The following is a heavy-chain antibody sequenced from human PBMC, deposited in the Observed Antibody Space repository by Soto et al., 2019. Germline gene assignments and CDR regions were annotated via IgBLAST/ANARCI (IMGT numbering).Heavy chain of an antibody. J-gene: IGHJ4*02. Sequence: QVQLVQSGAEVKKPESSVKVSCKASGDTFTSYYMHWERQAPGQGLDWMGIINPSGGSTSYAQKFQGRVTMTRDTSTSTVYMELSSLRSEDTAVYYCARVSTGTGWNPFDYWGQGTLVTVSS. CDR3: ARVSTGTGWNPFDY. CDR2: INPSGGST. V-gene: IGHV1-46*03. CDR1: GDTFTSYY. D-gene: IGHD1-1*01.